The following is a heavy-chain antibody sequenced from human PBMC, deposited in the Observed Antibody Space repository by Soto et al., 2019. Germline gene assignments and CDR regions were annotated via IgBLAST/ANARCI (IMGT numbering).Heavy chain of an antibody. CDR1: GFIFSDYY. D-gene: IGHD3-3*02. Sequence: GGSLRLSCAASGFIFSDYYMSWIRQAPGKGLEWLAYISRDGNAIFYADSVIGRFTVSRDNAKNSLFLQMDDLRAEDTAMFFCARGAEMSSITKWFDTWGQGTLVTVSS. CDR2: ISRDGNAI. V-gene: IGHV3-11*01. CDR3: ARGAEMSSITKWFDT. J-gene: IGHJ5*02.